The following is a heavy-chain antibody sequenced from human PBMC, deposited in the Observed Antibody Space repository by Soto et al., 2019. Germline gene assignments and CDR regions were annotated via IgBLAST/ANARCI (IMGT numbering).Heavy chain of an antibody. Sequence: QVQLVQSGAEVKKPGSSVKVSCKASGGTFSSYAISWVRQAPGQGLEWMGGIIPIFGTANYAQKFQGRVTITADESTSTAYMELSSLRSEDTAMYYCAREALRSSDFIYYFDYWGQGTLVTVSS. J-gene: IGHJ4*02. CDR3: AREALRSSDFIYYFDY. CDR1: GGTFSSYA. CDR2: IIPIFGTA. V-gene: IGHV1-69*01. D-gene: IGHD1-26*01.